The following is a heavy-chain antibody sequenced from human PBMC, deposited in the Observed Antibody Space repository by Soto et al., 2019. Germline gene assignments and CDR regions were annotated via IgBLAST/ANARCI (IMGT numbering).Heavy chain of an antibody. CDR2: INPNSGGT. J-gene: IGHJ6*01. V-gene: IGHV1-2*02. CDR1: GYTFSGYY. CDR3: ARPTPVRYPKYYYGMDV. Sequence: ASVKVSCKASGYTFSGYYMHWVRQAPGQGLEWMGWINPNSGGTNYAQKFQGRVTMTRDTSISTADMELSRLRSDDTAGYYGARPTPVRYPKYYYGMDVWGQGTTVTVSA. D-gene: IGHD1-20*01.